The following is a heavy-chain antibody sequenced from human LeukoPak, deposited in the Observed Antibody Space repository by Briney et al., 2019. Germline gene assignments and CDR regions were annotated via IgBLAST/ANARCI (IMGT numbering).Heavy chain of an antibody. J-gene: IGHJ6*02. CDR1: GFTFTSSA. CDR2: IRSKANSYVT. Sequence: GASVKVSCKASGFTFTSSALHWVRQASGKGLEWVGRIRSKANSYVTAYAASVKGRFTISRDDSENTAYLQMNGLETDDTAVYYCARHTDRYCSGSNCYVYYFYGLDVWGQGTTVTVSS. CDR3: ARHTDRYCSGSNCYVYYFYGLDV. V-gene: IGHV3-73*01. D-gene: IGHD2-15*01.